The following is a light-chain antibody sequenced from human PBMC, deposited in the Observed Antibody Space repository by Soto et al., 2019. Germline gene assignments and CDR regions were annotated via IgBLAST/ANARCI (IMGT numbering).Light chain of an antibody. CDR2: EVN. CDR1: SSDVGNYDL. V-gene: IGLV2-23*02. CDR3: CSDAGTVAYV. Sequence: QSALTQPASVSGSPGQSITISCTGTSSDVGNYDLVSWYQQHPGKAPKLIMCEVNKWPSGVSNRFSGSKSGNTASLTISGLQAEDEADYYCCSDAGTVAYVFGTGTKLTVL. J-gene: IGLJ1*01.